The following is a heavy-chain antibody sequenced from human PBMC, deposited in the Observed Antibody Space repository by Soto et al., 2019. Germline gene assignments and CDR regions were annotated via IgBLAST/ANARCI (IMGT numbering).Heavy chain of an antibody. V-gene: IGHV3-23*01. Sequence: GGSLRLSCAASGFTFSNYAMSWVRQAPGKGLEWVSTLSGGGGDTYYADSVKGRFTISRDNSKNTLYLQMNSLRAEDTAIYYYAKALIAPYYYYGMDVWGQGTTVTVSS. CDR1: GFTFSNYA. CDR2: LSGGGGDT. CDR3: AKALIAPYYYYGMDV. J-gene: IGHJ6*02.